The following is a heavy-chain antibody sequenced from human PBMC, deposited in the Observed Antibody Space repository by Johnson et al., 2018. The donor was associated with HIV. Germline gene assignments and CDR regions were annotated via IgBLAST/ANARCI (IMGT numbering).Heavy chain of an antibody. CDR1: GFTFSSYG. V-gene: IGHV3-30*02. CDR2: IRYDGSNK. J-gene: IGHJ3*02. Sequence: VQLVESGGGVVQPGGSLRLSCAASGFTFSSYGMHWVRQAPGKGLEWVAFIRYDGSNKYYADSVKGRFTISRDNYKNTLYLQMNSLIAEDTAVYYCAKSLDGATAQDAFDIWGKGTMVTVSS. D-gene: IGHD1-26*01. CDR3: AKSLDGATAQDAFDI.